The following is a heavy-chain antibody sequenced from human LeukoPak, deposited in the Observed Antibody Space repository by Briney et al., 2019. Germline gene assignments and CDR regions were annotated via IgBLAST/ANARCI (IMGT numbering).Heavy chain of an antibody. V-gene: IGHV3-23*01. CDR1: GFTFSSYA. D-gene: IGHD2-8*01. CDR3: AKVYRPAGIVLMVYAILGWFDP. J-gene: IGHJ5*02. CDR2: ISGSGGST. Sequence: GGSLRLSCAASGFTFSSYAMSWVRQAPGKGLEWVSAISGSGGSTYYADSVKGRFTISRDNSKNTLYLQMNSLRAEDTAVCYCAKVYRPAGIVLMVYAILGWFDPWGQGTPVTVSS.